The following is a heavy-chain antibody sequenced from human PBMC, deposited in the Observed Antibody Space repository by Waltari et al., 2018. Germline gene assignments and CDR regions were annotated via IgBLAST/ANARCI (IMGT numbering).Heavy chain of an antibody. CDR3: TTVSGWDHDY. CDR1: GFTFSNAW. D-gene: IGHD1-26*01. CDR2: IKSKTDGGKT. Sequence: EVQLVESGGGLVKPGGSLRLSCAASGFTFSNAWMSWVPQAPGKGLEWVGRIKSKTDGGKTDYAEPVKGRFTISRDDSKNTLYLQMNSLKTEDTAVYYCTTVSGWDHDYWGQGTLVTVSS. J-gene: IGHJ4*02. V-gene: IGHV3-15*01.